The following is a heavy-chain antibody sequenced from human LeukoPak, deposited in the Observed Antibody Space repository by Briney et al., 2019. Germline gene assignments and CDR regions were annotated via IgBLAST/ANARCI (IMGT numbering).Heavy chain of an antibody. CDR1: GDSISSYY. D-gene: IGHD3-3*01. V-gene: IGHV4-59*01. CDR2: IYYSGST. Sequence: SETLSLTCTVSGDSISSYYWSWIRQPPGKGLEWIGYIYYSGSTNYNPSLKSRVTISVDTSKNQFSLKLSSVTAADTAVYYCARAAYYDFWSDFRGYYFDYWGQGTLVTVSS. J-gene: IGHJ4*02. CDR3: ARAAYYDFWSDFRGYYFDY.